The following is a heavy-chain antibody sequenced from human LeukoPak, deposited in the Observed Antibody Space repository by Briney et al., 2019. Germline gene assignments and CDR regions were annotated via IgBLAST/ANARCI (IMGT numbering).Heavy chain of an antibody. D-gene: IGHD3-10*01. Sequence: PSETLSLTCAVSGGSISSSNWWSWVRQPPGKGLEWIGEIYHSGSTNYNPSLKSRVTISVDKSKNQFSLKLTSVTAADTAVYYCARGVYYYGSGSLNWFDPWGQGTLVSVSS. J-gene: IGHJ5*02. CDR2: IYHSGST. CDR1: GGSISSSNW. CDR3: ARGVYYYGSGSLNWFDP. V-gene: IGHV4-4*02.